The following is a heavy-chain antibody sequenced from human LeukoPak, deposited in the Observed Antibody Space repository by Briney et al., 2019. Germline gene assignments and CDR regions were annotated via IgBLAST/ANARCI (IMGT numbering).Heavy chain of an antibody. CDR2: ISGSGGST. CDR3: AKDAPTYIPVTGPEDN. D-gene: IGHD6-19*01. CDR1: GFTFRNFA. V-gene: IGHV3-23*01. J-gene: IGHJ4*02. Sequence: PGGSLTLSCAASGFTFRNFAMSWVRQAPGKGLEWVSVISGSGGSTVYSDSVKGRFTISRDNSKNTLYLQMNSLRAEDTVIYYCAKDAPTYIPVTGPEDNWGQGTLVTVSS.